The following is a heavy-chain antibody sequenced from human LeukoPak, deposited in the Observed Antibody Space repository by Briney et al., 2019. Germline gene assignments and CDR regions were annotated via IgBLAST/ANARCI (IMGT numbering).Heavy chain of an antibody. CDR2: ISVSGNT. V-gene: IGHV3-23*01. CDR1: GFTLSSYA. D-gene: IGHD3-10*01. CDR3: AKVKNYYGSGSPDY. Sequence: GGSLRLSCAASGFTLSSYAMSWVRQAPGKGLEWVSAISVSGNTYHADSVKGRFTISRDSSKNTLYLQMNSLRAEDTAVYYCAKVKNYYGSGSPDYWGQGTLVTVSS. J-gene: IGHJ4*02.